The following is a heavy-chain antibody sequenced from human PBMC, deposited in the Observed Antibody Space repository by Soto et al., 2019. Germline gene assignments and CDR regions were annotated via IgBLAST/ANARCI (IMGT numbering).Heavy chain of an antibody. V-gene: IGHV1-69*01. CDR1: GGTFSGYA. CDR3: ARYSSPSEPHWYFDL. CDR2: IIPIFGTA. D-gene: IGHD6-13*01. J-gene: IGHJ2*01. Sequence: QVQLVQSGAEVKKPGSSVKVSCKASGGTFSGYAISWVRQAPGQGLEWMGGIIPIFGTANYAQKFQGRVTITADESTSTAYMELSSLRSEDTAVYYCARYSSPSEPHWYFDLWGRGTLVTVSS.